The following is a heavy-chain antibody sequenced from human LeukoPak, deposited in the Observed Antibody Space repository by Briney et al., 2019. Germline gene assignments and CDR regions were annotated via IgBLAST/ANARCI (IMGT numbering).Heavy chain of an antibody. J-gene: IGHJ5*02. Sequence: SETLSLTCTVSGYSISSGYYWGWIRQPPGKGLEWIGYIHYSGSTNYNPSLKRRVTISIDTSKNQFSLMLSSVTAADTAVYYCARDWGSGYDSRFDPWGQGTLVTISS. CDR2: IHYSGST. V-gene: IGHV4-38-2*02. D-gene: IGHD5-12*01. CDR1: GYSISSGYY. CDR3: ARDWGSGYDSRFDP.